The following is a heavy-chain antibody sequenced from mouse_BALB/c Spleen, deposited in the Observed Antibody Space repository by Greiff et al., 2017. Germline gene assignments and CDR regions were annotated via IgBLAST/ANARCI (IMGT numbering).Heavy chain of an antibody. J-gene: IGHJ4*01. V-gene: IGHV5-12-2*01. D-gene: IGHD1-2*01. CDR3: ARHDYYGPHYYAMDY. Sequence: EVKLEESGGGLVQPGGSLKLSCAASGFTFSSYTMSWVRQTPEKRLEWVAYISNGGGSTYYPDTVKGRFTISRDNAKNTLYLQMSSLKSEDTAMYYCARHDYYGPHYYAMDYWGQGTSVTVSS. CDR1: GFTFSSYT. CDR2: ISNGGGST.